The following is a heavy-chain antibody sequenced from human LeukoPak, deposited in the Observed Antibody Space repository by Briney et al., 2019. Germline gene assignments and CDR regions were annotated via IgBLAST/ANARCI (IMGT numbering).Heavy chain of an antibody. CDR3: ARFSSSWRPVPHAFDI. Sequence: TGGSLRLSCAASGFTFSSYEMNWVRQAPGKGLEWVSYISSSGSTIYYADSVKGRFTISRDNAKNSPYLQMNSLRAEDTAVYYCARFSSSWRPVPHAFDIWGQGTMVTASS. D-gene: IGHD6-6*01. CDR2: ISSSGSTI. CDR1: GFTFSSYE. V-gene: IGHV3-48*03. J-gene: IGHJ3*02.